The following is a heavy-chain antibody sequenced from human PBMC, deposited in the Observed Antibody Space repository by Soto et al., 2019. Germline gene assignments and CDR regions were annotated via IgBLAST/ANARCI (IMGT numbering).Heavy chain of an antibody. V-gene: IGHV3-23*01. CDR2: ISGSGGST. CDR1: GFTFSSYA. J-gene: IGHJ4*02. D-gene: IGHD5-18*01. Sequence: GESLKISCAASGFTFSSYAMSWVRQAPGKGLEWVSAISGSGGSTYYADSVKGRFTISRDNSKNTLYLQMNSLRAEDTAVYYCAKDRLGIQLWLPYFDYWGQGTLVTVSS. CDR3: AKDRLGIQLWLPYFDY.